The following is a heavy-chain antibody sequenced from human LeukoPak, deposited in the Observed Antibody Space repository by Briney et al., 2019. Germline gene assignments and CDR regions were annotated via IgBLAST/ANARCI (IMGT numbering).Heavy chain of an antibody. Sequence: GGSLRLSCAASGFTFSSYEMNWVRQAPGKGLEWVSYISSSGSIIYYADSVKGRFTISRDNAKNSLQMNSLRAEDTAVYYCAELGITMIGGVWGKGTTVTISS. CDR3: AELGITMIGGV. CDR1: GFTFSSYE. V-gene: IGHV3-48*03. CDR2: ISSSGSII. J-gene: IGHJ6*04. D-gene: IGHD3-10*02.